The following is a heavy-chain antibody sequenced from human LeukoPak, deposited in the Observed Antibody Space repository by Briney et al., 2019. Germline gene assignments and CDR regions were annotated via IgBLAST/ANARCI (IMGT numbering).Heavy chain of an antibody. CDR3: VRGGTYYLPY. J-gene: IGHJ4*02. Sequence: SETLSLTCAVSGVSITDNWWSWVRQPPGKGLEWIGEILHTGPTNFNPSLKSRGTISMDKSKNQLSLRLNSVTAADTAIYYCVRGGTYYLPYWGQGILVTVSS. CDR2: ILHTGPT. V-gene: IGHV4-4*02. D-gene: IGHD1-26*01. CDR1: GVSITDNW.